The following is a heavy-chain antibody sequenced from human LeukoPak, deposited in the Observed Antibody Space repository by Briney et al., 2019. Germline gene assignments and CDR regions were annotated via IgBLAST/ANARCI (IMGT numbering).Heavy chain of an antibody. V-gene: IGHV4-59*01. D-gene: IGHD5-24*01. Sequence: PSETLSLTCTVSGGSISSYYWSWIRQPPAKGLEWIGYIYYSGSTNYNPSLKSRVTISVDTSKNQFSLKLSAVAAADPAVYYCGTGEMATISFDYWGQGTLVTVSS. J-gene: IGHJ4*02. CDR1: GGSISSYY. CDR3: GTGEMATISFDY. CDR2: IYYSGST.